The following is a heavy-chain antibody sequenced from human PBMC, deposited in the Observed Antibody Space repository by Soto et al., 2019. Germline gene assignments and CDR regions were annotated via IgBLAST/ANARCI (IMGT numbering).Heavy chain of an antibody. CDR2: IRAYNGNR. V-gene: IGHV1-18*04. CDR3: GREPGWQQLVGYYYGMDC. J-gene: IGHJ6*02. Sequence: ASVKVSCKASGSTFPSYGISWVRQANGQGLEWMGWIRAYNGNRNYAQKLQGRVTMTTDTSTSSAYMELRSLRSEDTAVCYCGREPGWQQLVGYYYGMDCWGQGTRVTVAS. D-gene: IGHD6-13*01. CDR1: GSTFPSYG.